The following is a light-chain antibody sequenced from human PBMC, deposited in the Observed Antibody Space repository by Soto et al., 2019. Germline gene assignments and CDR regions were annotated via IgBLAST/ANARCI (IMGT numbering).Light chain of an antibody. J-gene: IGKJ1*01. CDR3: QQYGSSLPRT. Sequence: IVLTQSPGTLSLSPGERATLSCRASQSVRNNYLAWYQQKPGQAPRLLIYDASSRATDIPDRFSGSGSGTDFTLTISRLEPEDFAVYHCQQYGSSLPRTFGQGTKVETK. CDR1: QSVRNNY. CDR2: DAS. V-gene: IGKV3-20*01.